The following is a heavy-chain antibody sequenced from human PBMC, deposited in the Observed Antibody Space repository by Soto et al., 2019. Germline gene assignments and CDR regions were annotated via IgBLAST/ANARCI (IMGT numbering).Heavy chain of an antibody. CDR3: AKLPASIITFDY. CDR2: ISGNGGST. D-gene: IGHD2-2*01. V-gene: IGHV3-23*01. Sequence: EVQLLDSGGGLVQPGGSLRLSCAASGFTFSNYAMSWVRQAPGTGLEWVSIISGNGGSTYYADSVKGPFTISRDNSKHMLFLQINSLRDDDSAVYYCAKLPASIITFDYWGQGTPVTVSS. J-gene: IGHJ4*02. CDR1: GFTFSNYA.